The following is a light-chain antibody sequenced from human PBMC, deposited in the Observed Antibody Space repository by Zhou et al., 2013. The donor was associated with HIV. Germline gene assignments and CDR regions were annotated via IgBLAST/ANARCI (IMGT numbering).Light chain of an antibody. Sequence: DIQMTQSPSSLSASVGDRVTITCRASQSISSYLNWYQQKPGKAPKLLIYAASNLQTGVPSRFSGSGSGTDFTFTISSLQPEDIATYYCQQYDAVPLTFGGGTKLEIK. CDR2: AAS. CDR1: QSISSY. J-gene: IGKJ4*01. CDR3: QQYDAVPLT. V-gene: IGKV1-33*01.